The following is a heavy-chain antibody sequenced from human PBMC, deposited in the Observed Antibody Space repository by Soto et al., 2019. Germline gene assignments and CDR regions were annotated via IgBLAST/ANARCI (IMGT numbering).Heavy chain of an antibody. D-gene: IGHD3-3*01. J-gene: IGHJ5*02. CDR2: MNPNSGNT. CDR3: ARVLVAWSGPFDP. Sequence: GASVKVSCKASGYTFTSYDINWVRRATGQGLEWMGWMNPNSGNTGYAQKFQGRVTMTRNTSISTAYMELSSLRSEDTAVYYCARVLVAWSGPFDPWGQGTLVTVSS. CDR1: GYTFTSYD. V-gene: IGHV1-8*01.